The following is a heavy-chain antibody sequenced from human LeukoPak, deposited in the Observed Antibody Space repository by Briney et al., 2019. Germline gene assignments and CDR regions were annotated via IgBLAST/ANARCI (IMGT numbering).Heavy chain of an antibody. CDR1: GFTLSSYW. J-gene: IGHJ4*02. Sequence: GGSLRLSCAGSGFTLSSYWMSWVRQAPGKGLEWVANMKPDGSEKYYVDSVKGRFTISRDNAKNSLYLQMNSLRAENTAVYYCARSGAGSDYWGQGTLVTVSS. V-gene: IGHV3-7*01. D-gene: IGHD1-14*01. CDR3: ARSGAGSDY. CDR2: MKPDGSEK.